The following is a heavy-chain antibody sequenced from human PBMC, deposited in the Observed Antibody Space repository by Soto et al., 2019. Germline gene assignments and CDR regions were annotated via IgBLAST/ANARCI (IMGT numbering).Heavy chain of an antibody. Sequence: ASETLSLTCAVYGGSFSGYYWSWIRQPPGKGLEWIGEINHSGSTNYNPSLKSRVTISVDTSKNQFSLKLSSVTAADTAVYYCARMNGWLRVTHLLYYFDYWGQGTLVTVSS. CDR3: ARMNGWLRVTHLLYYFDY. J-gene: IGHJ4*02. D-gene: IGHD5-12*01. CDR1: GGSFSGYY. V-gene: IGHV4-34*01. CDR2: INHSGST.